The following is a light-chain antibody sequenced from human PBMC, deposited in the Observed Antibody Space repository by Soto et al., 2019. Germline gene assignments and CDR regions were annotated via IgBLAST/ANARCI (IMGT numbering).Light chain of an antibody. CDR1: SSDVGSYNL. Sequence: QSALTQPASVCGSPGQSITISCTGTSSDVGSYNLVSWYQQHPGKAPKLMIYEGSKRPSGVSNRFSGSKSGNTASLTISGLQAEDEADYYCCSYAGTKVVFGGGTKLTVL. CDR3: CSYAGTKVV. J-gene: IGLJ2*01. CDR2: EGS. V-gene: IGLV2-23*01.